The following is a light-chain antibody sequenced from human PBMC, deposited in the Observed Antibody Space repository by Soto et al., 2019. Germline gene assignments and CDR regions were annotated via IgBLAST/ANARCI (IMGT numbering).Light chain of an antibody. V-gene: IGLV1-44*01. CDR2: SYN. CDR3: AAWDDSLNGPV. J-gene: IGLJ1*01. Sequence: QSVLTQPPSASGTPGQRVTISCSGSSSNIGSNTVNWYQQLPGTAPKLLIYSYNQRPSGVPDRFSGSKSGPSASLVISGLQSDDEADYYCAAWDDSLNGPVFGTGTKVTVL. CDR1: SSNIGSNT.